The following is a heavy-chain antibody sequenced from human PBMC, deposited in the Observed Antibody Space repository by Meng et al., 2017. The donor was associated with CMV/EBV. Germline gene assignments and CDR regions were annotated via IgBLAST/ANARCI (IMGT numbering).Heavy chain of an antibody. D-gene: IGHD3-10*01. Sequence: GESLKISCAASGFTFSSYAMSWVRQAPGKGLEWVSAISGSCGSTYYADSVKGRFTISRDNSKNTLYLQMNSLRAEDTAVYYCAKDKSHSVYYYYGMDVWGQGTTVTVSS. J-gene: IGHJ6*02. CDR1: GFTFSSYA. CDR3: AKDKSHSVYYYYGMDV. V-gene: IGHV3-23*01. CDR2: ISGSCGST.